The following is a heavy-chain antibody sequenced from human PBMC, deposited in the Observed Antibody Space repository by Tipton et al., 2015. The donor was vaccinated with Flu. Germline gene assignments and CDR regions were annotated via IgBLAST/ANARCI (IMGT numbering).Heavy chain of an antibody. CDR1: GGSISSSSYY. D-gene: IGHD3-16*01. V-gene: IGHV4-39*01. Sequence: TLSLTCTVPGGSISSSSYYWGWIRQPPGKGPEWIGSMYYSGSTYYNPSFKSRFTISVDTSKNQFSLKVNSVTAADTAVYYCARILSPRRSDPWGQGTLVTVSS. J-gene: IGHJ5*02. CDR3: ARILSPRRSDP. CDR2: MYYSGST.